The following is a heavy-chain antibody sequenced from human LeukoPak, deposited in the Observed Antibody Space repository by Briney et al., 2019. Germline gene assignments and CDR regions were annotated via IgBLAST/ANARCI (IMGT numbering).Heavy chain of an antibody. J-gene: IGHJ2*01. Sequence: SETLSLTCTVSGGSLNSDNYYWGWIRQPAGKGLEWLGCVYTSGSTNYNPSFASRLTISIDTSKNQFSLNLNSVTAADTALDYCARDRSDYYDPSDYYYLRWYFDLCGRDTLVTVSS. D-gene: IGHD3-22*01. CDR1: GGSLNSDNYY. CDR2: VYTSGST. V-gene: IGHV4-61*02. CDR3: ARDRSDYYDPSDYYYLRWYFDL.